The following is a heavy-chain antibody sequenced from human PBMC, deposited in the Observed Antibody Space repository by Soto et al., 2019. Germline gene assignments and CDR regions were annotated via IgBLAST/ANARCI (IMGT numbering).Heavy chain of an antibody. CDR3: ARTGAAASYAHYYMDV. Sequence: QVQLQESGPGLVKPSETLSLTCTVSGGSISPYYWSWIRQPPGKGLEWIGYGYYSANTNYNPSLESRVTLSVATSRNRFSLNLTSAPAADTAVYYCARTGAAASYAHYYMDVWGRGTAVTVSS. J-gene: IGHJ6*03. V-gene: IGHV4-59*01. CDR1: GGSISPYY. D-gene: IGHD6-13*01. CDR2: GYYSANT.